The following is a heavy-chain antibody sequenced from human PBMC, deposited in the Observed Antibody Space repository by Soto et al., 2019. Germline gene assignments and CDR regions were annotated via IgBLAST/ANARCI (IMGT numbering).Heavy chain of an antibody. CDR2: TYYRSRWYN. Sequence: SHTLSLTCAISGDRVSSINAAWNWIRQSPSRGLEWLGRTYYRSRWYNDYAVSVKSRITVNPDTSKNQFSLQLTSVTPEDTAVYYCAGTTSHYWYYMDVWGKGTTVTVSS. J-gene: IGHJ6*03. CDR3: AGTTSHYWYYMDV. CDR1: GDRVSSINAA. D-gene: IGHD1-7*01. V-gene: IGHV6-1*01.